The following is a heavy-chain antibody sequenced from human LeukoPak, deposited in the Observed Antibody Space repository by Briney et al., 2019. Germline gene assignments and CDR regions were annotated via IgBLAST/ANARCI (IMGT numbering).Heavy chain of an antibody. J-gene: IGHJ4*02. Sequence: SETLSLTCTVSGGSINNYYWSWIRQSPGKGLEWIGYIYYSGITNYNPSLKSRVTISVDTSKNQFSLNLNFVTAADTAVYYCASGTRYYYDTTGYYYFTLWGRGALVTVSS. CDR1: GGSINNYY. V-gene: IGHV4-59*01. CDR3: ASGTRYYYDTTGYYYFTL. D-gene: IGHD3-22*01. CDR2: IYYSGIT.